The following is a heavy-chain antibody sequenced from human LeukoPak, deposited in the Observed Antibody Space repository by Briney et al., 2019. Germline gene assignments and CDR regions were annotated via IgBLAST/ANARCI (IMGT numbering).Heavy chain of an antibody. J-gene: IGHJ3*02. D-gene: IGHD1-26*01. CDR1: GFTFSSYG. CDR3: ANGDSGSYYPLAFDI. CDR2: IRYDGSNK. Sequence: PGGSLRLSCAASGFTFSSYGMHWVRQAPGKGLEWVAFIRYDGSNKYYADSVKGRFTISRDNSKNTLYLQMNSLRAEDTAVYYCANGDSGSYYPLAFDIWGQGTMVTVSS. V-gene: IGHV3-30*02.